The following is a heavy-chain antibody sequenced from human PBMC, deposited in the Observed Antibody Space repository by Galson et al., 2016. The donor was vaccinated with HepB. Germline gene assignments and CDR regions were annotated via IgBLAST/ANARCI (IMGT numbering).Heavy chain of an antibody. CDR3: ATWLSHHFDY. D-gene: IGHD6-19*01. Sequence: SLRLSCAASGFTFRHYALSWVRQAPGKGLEWVSRIDGPTPNTHYADSVRGRFSIYRDNSRDTLYLQMDSLTAEDSAIYYCATWLSHHFDYWGQGTLVTVSS. CDR1: GFTFRHYA. V-gene: IGHV3-23*01. J-gene: IGHJ4*02. CDR2: IDGPTPNT.